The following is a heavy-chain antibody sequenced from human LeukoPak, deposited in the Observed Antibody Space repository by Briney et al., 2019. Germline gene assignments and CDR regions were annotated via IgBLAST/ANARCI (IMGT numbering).Heavy chain of an antibody. J-gene: IGHJ4*02. V-gene: IGHV3-48*04. CDR1: GFTFTIYS. CDR2: ISRSATTI. D-gene: IGHD6-13*01. CDR3: ARVGVFSSSWLLH. Sequence: PGGSLRLSCAASGFTFTIYSLNWVRQAPGKGLEWVSSISRSATTIYYADSVKGRFTISRDNAKNSLYLQMNSLRAEDTAVYYCARVGVFSSSWLLHWGQGTLVTVSS.